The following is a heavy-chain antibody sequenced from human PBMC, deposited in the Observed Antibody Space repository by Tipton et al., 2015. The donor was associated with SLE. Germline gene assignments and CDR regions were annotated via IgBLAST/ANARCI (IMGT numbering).Heavy chain of an antibody. D-gene: IGHD1-26*01. J-gene: IGHJ4*02. CDR3: AREEQSGSYYASYFDY. V-gene: IGHV3-64*04. Sequence: SLRLSCSASGFTFSSYAMHWVRQAPGKGLEYVSAISSNGGSTYYADSVKGRFTISRDNYKNTLYLQMNSLRAEDTAVYYCAREEQSGSYYASYFDYWGQGTLVTVSS. CDR2: ISSNGGST. CDR1: GFTFSSYA.